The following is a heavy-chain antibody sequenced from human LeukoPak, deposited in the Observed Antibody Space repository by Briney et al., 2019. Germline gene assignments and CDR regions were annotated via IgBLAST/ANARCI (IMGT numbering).Heavy chain of an antibody. D-gene: IGHD2-2*01. V-gene: IGHV3-23*01. CDR1: GFTFSSYA. J-gene: IGHJ4*02. CDR3: AKSVGGRPAAIEPHFDY. Sequence: GGSLRLSCAASGFTFSSYAMSWVRQAPGKGLEWVSAISRSGGSTYYADSVKGRFTISRDNSKNTLYLQMNSLRAEDTAVYYCAKSVGGRPAAIEPHFDYWGQGTLVTVPA. CDR2: ISRSGGST.